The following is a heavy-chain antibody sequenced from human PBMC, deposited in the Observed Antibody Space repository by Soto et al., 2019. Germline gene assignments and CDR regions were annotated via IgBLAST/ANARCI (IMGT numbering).Heavy chain of an antibody. CDR3: ARARLRAVYAFDI. D-gene: IGHD5-12*01. V-gene: IGHV4-31*03. CDR2: IYYSGST. Sequence: SETLSLTCTVPGGSVSSGAYYWTWIRQRPGKGLEWIGYIYYSGSTYYSPSLKSRLSISLDTSKNQFSLRLSSVTAADTAMYYCARARLRAVYAFDIWGQGTMVTVSS. J-gene: IGHJ3*02. CDR1: GGSVSSGAYY.